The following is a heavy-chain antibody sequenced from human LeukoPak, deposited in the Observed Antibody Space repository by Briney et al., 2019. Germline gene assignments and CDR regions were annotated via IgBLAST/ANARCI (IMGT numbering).Heavy chain of an antibody. D-gene: IGHD3-22*01. CDR1: GSTMSSSSYY. Sequence: SEPLSLTCTVSGSTMSSSSYYWGWIRESPGTGLEWIANIYYSGTTYYNPSLKSRVTVSVDTSKNQFSLKLSSVTAADTAVYYCARSFYYDGSGYWGFDFWGQGTLVTVSS. CDR2: IYYSGTT. CDR3: ARSFYYDGSGYWGFDF. V-gene: IGHV4-39*01. J-gene: IGHJ4*02.